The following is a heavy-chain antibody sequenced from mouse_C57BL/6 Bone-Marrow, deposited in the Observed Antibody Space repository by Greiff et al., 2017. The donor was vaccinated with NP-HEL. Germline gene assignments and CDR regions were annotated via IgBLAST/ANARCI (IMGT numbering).Heavy chain of an antibody. J-gene: IGHJ2*01. Sequence: VQLKESGPVLVKPGASVKMSCKASGYTFTDYYMNWVKQSHGKSLEWIGVINPYNGGTSYNQKFKGKATLTVDKSSSTAYMELNSLTSEDSAVYYCARESTMVTTNYWGQGTTLTVSS. CDR1: GYTFTDYY. CDR2: INPYNGGT. CDR3: ARESTMVTTNY. D-gene: IGHD2-2*01. V-gene: IGHV1-19*01.